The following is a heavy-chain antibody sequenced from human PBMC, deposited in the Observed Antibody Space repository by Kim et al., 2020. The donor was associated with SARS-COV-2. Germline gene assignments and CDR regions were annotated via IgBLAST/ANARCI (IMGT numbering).Heavy chain of an antibody. D-gene: IGHD3-16*02. J-gene: IGHJ4*02. Sequence: YYADSVKGRFTIYRDNSKNTLYLQMNSLRAEDTAVYYCAKGEGYPYYCHYWGQGTLVTVSS. CDR3: AKGEGYPYYCHY. V-gene: IGHV3-23*01.